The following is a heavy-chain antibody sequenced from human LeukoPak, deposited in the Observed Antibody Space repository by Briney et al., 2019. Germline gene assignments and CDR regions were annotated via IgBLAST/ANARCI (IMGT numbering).Heavy chain of an antibody. CDR1: GFTFSSYW. D-gene: IGHD6-19*01. V-gene: IGHV3-7*01. CDR2: IKQDGSEK. CDR3: ARGEWLDPLYYYYMDV. J-gene: IGHJ6*03. Sequence: GRSLRLSYAASGFTFSSYWTRCVRQAPGKGLEWVANIKQDGSEKYYVDSVKGRFTISRDNAKNSLYLQMNSLRAEDTAVYYCARGEWLDPLYYYYMDVWGKGTTVTVSS.